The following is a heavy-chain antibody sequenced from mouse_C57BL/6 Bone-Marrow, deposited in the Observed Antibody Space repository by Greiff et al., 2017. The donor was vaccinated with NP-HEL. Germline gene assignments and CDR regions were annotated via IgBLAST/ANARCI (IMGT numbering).Heavy chain of an antibody. Sequence: VQLQQPGAELVKPGASVKLSCKASGYTFTSYWMHWVKQRPGQGLEWIGMIHPNSGSTNYNEKFKSKATLTVDKSSSTAYMQLSSLTSEDSAVYYCARGLNYYGSGVLYWGQGTTLTVSS. CDR1: GYTFTSYW. D-gene: IGHD1-1*01. CDR2: IHPNSGST. CDR3: ARGLNYYGSGVLY. J-gene: IGHJ2*01. V-gene: IGHV1-64*01.